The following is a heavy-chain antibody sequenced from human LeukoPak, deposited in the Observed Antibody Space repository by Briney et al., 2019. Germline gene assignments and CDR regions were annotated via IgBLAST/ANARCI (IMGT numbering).Heavy chain of an antibody. CDR1: GFTFSSYG. J-gene: IGHJ4*02. CDR2: IKEDGSEK. Sequence: GGSLRLSCAASGFTFSSYGMSWVRQAPGKGLEWVATIKEDGSEKYYVDSVKGRFTISRDNVQNSLTLQMISLRAEDTAVYYCVRAPLDSWNGYYIRGYKYDYWGQGTLVTVSS. CDR3: VRAPLDSWNGYYIRGYKYDY. D-gene: IGHD3-3*01. V-gene: IGHV3-7*01.